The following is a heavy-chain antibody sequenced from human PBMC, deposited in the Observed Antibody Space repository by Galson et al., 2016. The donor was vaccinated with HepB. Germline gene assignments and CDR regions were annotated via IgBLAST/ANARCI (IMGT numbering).Heavy chain of an antibody. CDR2: IYYSGST. CDR3: AIRYSPGSSWYRH. J-gene: IGHJ4*02. Sequence: TLSLTCTVSGVSISSGGYYWSWIRQHPGKGLEWIGYIYYSGSTYYNPSLKSRVSISADTFKNQFSLKLMSVTAADTAVYFCAIRYSPGSSWYRHWGQGTLVTVSS. D-gene: IGHD6-13*01. CDR1: GVSISSGGYY. V-gene: IGHV4-31*03.